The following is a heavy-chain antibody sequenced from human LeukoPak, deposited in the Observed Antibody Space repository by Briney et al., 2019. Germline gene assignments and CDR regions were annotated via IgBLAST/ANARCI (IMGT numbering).Heavy chain of an antibody. CDR3: ASNREQKLGYYFDY. V-gene: IGHV3-33*01. CDR2: IWYDGSNK. Sequence: PGRSLRLSCAASGFTFSSYAMHWVRQAPGKGLEWVAVIWYDGSNKYYADSVKGRFTISRDNSKNTLYLQMNSLRAEDTAVYYCASNREQKLGYYFDYWGQGTLVTVSS. J-gene: IGHJ4*02. D-gene: IGHD6-13*01. CDR1: GFTFSSYA.